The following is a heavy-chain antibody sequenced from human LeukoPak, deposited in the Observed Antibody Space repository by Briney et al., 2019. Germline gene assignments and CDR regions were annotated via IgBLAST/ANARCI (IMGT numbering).Heavy chain of an antibody. CDR2: ISSSSSYI. Sequence: GGSLRLSCEGSAFIFSGHWMNWVRQAPGKGLEWVSSISSSSSYIYYADSVKGRFTISRDNAKNSLYLQMNSLRAEDTAVYYCARLIGSSSGFDYWGQGTLVTVSS. D-gene: IGHD6-6*01. V-gene: IGHV3-21*01. J-gene: IGHJ4*02. CDR3: ARLIGSSSGFDY. CDR1: AFIFSGHW.